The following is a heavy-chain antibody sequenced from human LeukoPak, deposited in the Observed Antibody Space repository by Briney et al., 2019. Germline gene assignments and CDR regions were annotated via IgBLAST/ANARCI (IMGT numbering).Heavy chain of an antibody. CDR2: IRSSGSGT. D-gene: IGHD1-7*01. CDR1: GFTFSSFS. V-gene: IGHV3-48*04. J-gene: IGHJ4*02. Sequence: GGSLRLSCAASGFTFSSFSMNWVRQAPGKELEWVSYIRSSGSGTDYTGSVKGRFTISRDNAKNSLYLQMNSLRAEDTAVYYCARMNYVSTGWGAPFDYWGQGTLVTVSS. CDR3: ARMNYVSTGWGAPFDY.